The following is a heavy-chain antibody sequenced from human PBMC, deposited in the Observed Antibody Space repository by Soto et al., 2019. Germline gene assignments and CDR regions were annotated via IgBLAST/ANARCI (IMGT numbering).Heavy chain of an antibody. CDR2: ISSSSSYI. CDR1: GFTFSSYS. J-gene: IGHJ4*02. D-gene: IGHD6-6*01. CDR3: ARDLYSSSARYFDY. Sequence: EVQLVESGGGLVKPGGCLRLSCAASGFTFSSYSMNWVRQAPGKGLEWVSSISSSSSYIYYADSVKDRFTISRDNAKNSLYLQMNSLRAEDTAVYYCARDLYSSSARYFDYWGQGTLVTVSS. V-gene: IGHV3-21*01.